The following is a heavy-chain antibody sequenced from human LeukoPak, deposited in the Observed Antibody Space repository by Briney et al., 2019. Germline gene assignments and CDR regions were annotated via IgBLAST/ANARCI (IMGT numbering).Heavy chain of an antibody. D-gene: IGHD3-22*01. J-gene: IGHJ1*01. CDR3: ARGLSMIVVPMPYAEYFQH. CDR1: GFTFSSYS. Sequence: GRSLRLSCAASGFTFSSYSMNWVRQAPGKGLEWVSYISSSSTIYYADSVKGRFTISRDNAKNSLYLQMNSLRDEDTAVYYCARGLSMIVVPMPYAEYFQHWGQGTLVTVSS. V-gene: IGHV3-48*02. CDR2: ISSSSTI.